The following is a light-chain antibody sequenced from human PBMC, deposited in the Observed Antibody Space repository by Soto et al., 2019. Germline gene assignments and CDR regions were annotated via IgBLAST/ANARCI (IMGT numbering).Light chain of an antibody. CDR2: DTF. CDR3: QQSFTTPWT. CDR1: ESIRNE. Sequence: DIQMTQSPSSLSASLGDRVTITCRPSESIRNELNWFQQRPGKAPRPLIYDTFTLQSGVPSRFSGSVSGTEFSLTISSLQAGDSAIYYCQQSFTTPWTFGQGTKVEI. J-gene: IGKJ1*01. V-gene: IGKV1-39*01.